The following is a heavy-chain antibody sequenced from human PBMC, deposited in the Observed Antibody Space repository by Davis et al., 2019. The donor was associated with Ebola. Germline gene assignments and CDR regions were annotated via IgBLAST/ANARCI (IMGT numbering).Heavy chain of an antibody. CDR3: ARGWLRSGLDV. CDR2: TYYSSKWYT. Sequence: PSETLSPTCAISGASVAGVTGGWNWIRQSPSRGLEWLGSTYYSSKWYTGYAESVKSRINTTPDTAKNQFSLHLNSVTPEDTAVYYCARGWLRSGLDVWGKGAAVIVSS. D-gene: IGHD5-12*01. CDR1: GASVAGVTGG. V-gene: IGHV6-1*01. J-gene: IGHJ6*04.